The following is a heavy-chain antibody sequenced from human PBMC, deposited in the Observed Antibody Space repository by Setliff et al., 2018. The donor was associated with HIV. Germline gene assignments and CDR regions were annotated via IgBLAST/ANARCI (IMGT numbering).Heavy chain of an antibody. J-gene: IGHJ2*01. Sequence: SETLSLTCAVFGGSFSGSYWNWIRQSPGKGLEWIGEINHNGGTNYNPSLKSRVTISVDTSKNEFSLKLTSLTAADTAVYYCARDQRQGVQPPYWYFDLWGRGTLVTVSS. CDR3: ARDQRQGVQPPYWYFDL. V-gene: IGHV4-34*01. CDR1: GGSFSGSY. D-gene: IGHD6-25*01. CDR2: INHNGGT.